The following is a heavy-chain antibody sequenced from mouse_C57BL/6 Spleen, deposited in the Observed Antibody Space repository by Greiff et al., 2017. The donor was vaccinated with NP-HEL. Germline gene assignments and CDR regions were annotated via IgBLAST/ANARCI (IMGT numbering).Heavy chain of an antibody. Sequence: QVQLQQSGPGLVQPSQSLSITCTVSGFSLTSYGVHWVRQSPGKGLEWLGVIWSGGSTDYNAAFISRLSISKDNSKSQVFFKMNSLQADDTAIYYWARKGPYGSSYTLDYWGQGTTLTVSS. CDR1: GFSLTSYG. D-gene: IGHD1-1*01. J-gene: IGHJ2*01. V-gene: IGHV2-2*01. CDR2: IWSGGST. CDR3: ARKGPYGSSYTLDY.